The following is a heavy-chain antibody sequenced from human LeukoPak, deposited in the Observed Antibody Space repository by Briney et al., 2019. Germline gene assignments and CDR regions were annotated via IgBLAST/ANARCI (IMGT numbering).Heavy chain of an antibody. Sequence: PGGSLRLSCAASGFTFDDYGMSWVRQAPGKGLEWVSGINWNGGSTGYADSVKGRFTISRDNAKNSLYLQMNSLRAEDTALYYCTRVYSSSWYMDYWGQGTLVTVSS. V-gene: IGHV3-20*04. D-gene: IGHD6-13*01. J-gene: IGHJ4*02. CDR2: INWNGGST. CDR3: TRVYSSSWYMDY. CDR1: GFTFDDYG.